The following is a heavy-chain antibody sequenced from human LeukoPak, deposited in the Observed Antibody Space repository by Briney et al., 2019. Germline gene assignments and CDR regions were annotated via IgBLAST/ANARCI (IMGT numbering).Heavy chain of an antibody. CDR1: GYTFITHG. J-gene: IGHJ4*02. V-gene: IGHV1-18*01. CDR2: ISAYNGNT. CDR3: ARGRLRYLDWTRAYSDY. Sequence: ASVKVSCKASGYTFITHGLTWVRQAPGQGLEWLGWISAYNGNTIYAQTLQDRLTMTTDTSTSTAYMELRSLSSDDTAVYYCARGRLRYLDWTRAYSDYWGQGTLVTVSS. D-gene: IGHD3-9*01.